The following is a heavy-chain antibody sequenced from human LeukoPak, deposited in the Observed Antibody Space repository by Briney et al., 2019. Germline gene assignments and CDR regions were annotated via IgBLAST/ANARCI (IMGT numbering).Heavy chain of an antibody. Sequence: PGGSLRLSCAASGFTLSSYGMTWVRQAPGKGLEWVSYISSSSSTIYYADSVKGRFTISRDNAKNSLYLQMNSLRAEDTAVYYCAELGITMIGGVWGKGTTVTISS. CDR2: ISSSSSTI. D-gene: IGHD3-10*02. CDR1: GFTLSSYG. CDR3: AELGITMIGGV. V-gene: IGHV3-48*04. J-gene: IGHJ6*04.